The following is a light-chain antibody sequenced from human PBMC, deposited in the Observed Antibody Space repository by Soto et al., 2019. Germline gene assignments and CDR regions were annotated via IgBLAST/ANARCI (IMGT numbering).Light chain of an antibody. V-gene: IGLV2-8*01. CDR3: GSHAGNSNLV. J-gene: IGLJ3*02. Sequence: QSALTQPPSASGSPGQSVTISCTGTSSDVGGYNYVSWYQQHPGKAPKLMIYEVSKRPSGVPDRFSGSKSGNMASLTVSGLQAEDEADYYCGSHAGNSNLVFGGGTKLTVL. CDR1: SSDVGGYNY. CDR2: EVS.